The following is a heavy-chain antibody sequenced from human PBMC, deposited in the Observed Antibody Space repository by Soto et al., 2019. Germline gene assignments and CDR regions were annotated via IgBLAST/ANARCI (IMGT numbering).Heavy chain of an antibody. CDR1: GGTFSSYA. CDR3: ARASDRIAVAGTPRDYYYYYGMDV. Sequence: SVKVSCKASGGTFSSYAISWVRQAPGQGLEWMGGIIPIFGTANYAQKFQGRVTITADKSTSTAYMELSSLRSEDTAVYYCARASDRIAVAGTPRDYYYYYGMDVWGQGTTVTVSS. D-gene: IGHD6-19*01. CDR2: IIPIFGTA. J-gene: IGHJ6*02. V-gene: IGHV1-69*06.